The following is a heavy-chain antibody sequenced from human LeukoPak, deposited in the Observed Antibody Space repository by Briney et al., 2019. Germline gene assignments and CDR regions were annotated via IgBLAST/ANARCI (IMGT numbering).Heavy chain of an antibody. CDR1: GGSMNTNSYN. J-gene: IGHJ3*01. D-gene: IGHD6-19*01. CDR2: IHYSGTT. CDR3: AREDAVSSDDAFDL. Sequence: SETLSLTCTVSGGSMNTNSYNWGWIRQPPGKGLEWIGSIHYSGTTYYNPSLKSRVTISVDTSKNQFSLKLSAVTAADTAMYYCAREDAVSSDDAFDLWGQGTMVTVS. V-gene: IGHV4-39*07.